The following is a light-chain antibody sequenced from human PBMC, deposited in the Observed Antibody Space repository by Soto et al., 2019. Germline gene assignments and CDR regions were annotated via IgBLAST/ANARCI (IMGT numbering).Light chain of an antibody. CDR2: AAS. Sequence: DIQMTQSPSTLSGSVGDRVTITGRASQTISSWLAWYQQKPGKAPKLLIYAASSLQSGVPSRFSGSGSGTDFTLTISSLQPDDFATYYCQQYNSYPYTFGQGTRLEIK. CDR1: QTISSW. J-gene: IGKJ5*01. CDR3: QQYNSYPYT. V-gene: IGKV1-5*01.